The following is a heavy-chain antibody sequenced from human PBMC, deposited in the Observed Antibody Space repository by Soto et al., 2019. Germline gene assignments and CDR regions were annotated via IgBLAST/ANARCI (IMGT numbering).Heavy chain of an antibody. J-gene: IGHJ5*02. Sequence: EVQLLESGGGLVQPGGSLRLSCAASGFTFSSHVMSWVRQAPGKGLEWVSAASARNSNTYYADSVKGRFTISRDNSKSTVYLQLDSLRVEDTAVYHCAKDETSHGPRGDSSSWYGWCDPWGQGTLVVVSS. CDR3: AKDETSHGPRGDSSSWYGWCDP. D-gene: IGHD6-13*01. CDR1: GFTFSSHV. V-gene: IGHV3-23*01. CDR2: ASARNSNT.